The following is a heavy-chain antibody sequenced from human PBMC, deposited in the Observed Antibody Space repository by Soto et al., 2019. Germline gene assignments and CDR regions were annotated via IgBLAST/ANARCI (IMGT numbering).Heavy chain of an antibody. CDR1: GFTVSSNY. CDR3: ASGILAAATAYQY. D-gene: IGHD6-13*01. J-gene: IGHJ4*02. CDR2: IYSGGST. V-gene: IGHV3-66*01. Sequence: ESGGGLVQPGGSLRLSCAASGFTVSSNYMSWVRQAPGKGLEWVSVIYSGGSTYYADSVKGRFTISRDNSKNTLYLQMNSLRAEDTAVYYCASGILAAATAYQYWGQGTLVTVSS.